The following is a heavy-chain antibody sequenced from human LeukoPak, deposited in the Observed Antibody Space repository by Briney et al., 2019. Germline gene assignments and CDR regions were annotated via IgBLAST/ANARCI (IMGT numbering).Heavy chain of an antibody. J-gene: IGHJ4*02. Sequence: GGSMRLSCAASGFTFSSYAMTWVRQAPGKGLEWVSSISGSGGDTYYADSVKGRFTISRDNSKNTLYLQMNSLRAEDTALYYCAKEQQWLVIDYWGQGTLVTVSS. D-gene: IGHD6-19*01. CDR2: ISGSGGDT. V-gene: IGHV3-23*01. CDR3: AKEQQWLVIDY. CDR1: GFTFSSYA.